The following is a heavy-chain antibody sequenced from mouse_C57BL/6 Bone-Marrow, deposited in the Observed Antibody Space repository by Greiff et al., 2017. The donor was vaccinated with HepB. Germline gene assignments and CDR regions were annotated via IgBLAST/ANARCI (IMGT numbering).Heavy chain of an antibody. CDR1: GFTFSSYA. CDR3: ARDLLLLREGFAY. D-gene: IGHD1-1*01. CDR2: ISDGGSYT. J-gene: IGHJ3*01. V-gene: IGHV5-4*01. Sequence: EVKLMESGGGLVKPGGSLKLSCAASGFTFSSYAMPWVRQTPEKRLEWVATISDGGSYTYYPDNVKGRFTISRDNAKNNLYLQMSHLKSEDTAMYYCARDLLLLREGFAYWGQGTLVTVSA.